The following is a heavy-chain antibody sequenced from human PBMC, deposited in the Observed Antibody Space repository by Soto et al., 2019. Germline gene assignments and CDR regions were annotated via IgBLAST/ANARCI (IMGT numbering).Heavy chain of an antibody. J-gene: IGHJ6*02. CDR1: GFTFSNAW. Sequence: PGGSLRLSCAASGFTFSNAWMNWVRQAPGKGLEWVGRIKSKTDGGTTDYAAPVKGRFTISRDDSKNTLYLQMNSLKTEDTAVYYCTTDVTSHNAITIFGVVITEYYYYGMDVWGQGTTVTVS. CDR3: TTDVTSHNAITIFGVVITEYYYYGMDV. CDR2: IKSKTDGGTT. D-gene: IGHD3-3*01. V-gene: IGHV3-15*07.